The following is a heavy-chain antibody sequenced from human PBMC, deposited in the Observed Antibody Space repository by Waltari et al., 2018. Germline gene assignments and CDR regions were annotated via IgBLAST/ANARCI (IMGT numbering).Heavy chain of an antibody. D-gene: IGHD3-10*01. V-gene: IGHV1-2*06. CDR3: ARIPAWYGEILNY. CDR1: EYTFPSSY. CDR2: INPNSGGT. Sequence: QLQLVQSGAEVKKPGASVKISCKTSEYTFPSSYIHWVRQAPGQGLEWMGRINPNSGGTDYAQKFLGRVTMTRDTSTSTAYMELSSLTSDDTAVYYCARIPAWYGEILNYWGQGTLVTVSS. J-gene: IGHJ4*02.